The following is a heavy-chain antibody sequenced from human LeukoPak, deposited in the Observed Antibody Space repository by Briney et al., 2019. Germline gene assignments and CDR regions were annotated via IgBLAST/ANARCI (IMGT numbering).Heavy chain of an antibody. D-gene: IGHD3-3*01. J-gene: IGHJ6*03. V-gene: IGHV5-51*01. CDR3: ARHYDSWSGYGKGYYYYYMDV. Sequence: GESLKISCKGSGYSFTSYWIGWVRQMPGKGLEWMGIIYPGDSDTRYSPSFQGQVTISADKSISTAYLQWSSLKASDTAMYYCARHYDSWSGYGKGYYYYYMDVWGKGTTVTVSS. CDR2: IYPGDSDT. CDR1: GYSFTSYW.